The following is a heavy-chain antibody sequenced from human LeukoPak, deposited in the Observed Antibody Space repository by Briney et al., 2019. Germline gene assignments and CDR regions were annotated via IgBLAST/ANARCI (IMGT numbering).Heavy chain of an antibody. V-gene: IGHV4-59*01. Sequence: SETLSLTCTVSGGSISSYYWSRIRQPPGKGLEWIGYIYYSGSTNYNPSLKSRVTISVDTSKNQFSLKLSSVTAADTAVYYCARGSSYYGSGSYSPYYGMDVWGQGTTVTVSS. CDR1: GGSISSYY. J-gene: IGHJ6*02. D-gene: IGHD3-10*01. CDR3: ARGSSYYGSGSYSPYYGMDV. CDR2: IYYSGST.